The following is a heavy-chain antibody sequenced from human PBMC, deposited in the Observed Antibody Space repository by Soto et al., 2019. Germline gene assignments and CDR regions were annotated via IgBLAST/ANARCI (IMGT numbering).Heavy chain of an antibody. J-gene: IGHJ4*02. CDR1: GFIFSSYA. Sequence: LRLSCAVSGFIFSSYAVTCVRQAPVKGLEWVSGISGSGDTTYYADSVKGRFTISRDNSKNTLFLQMNSLRAEDTAVYYCARSFSTFGVGPVDYWGQGTLVTVSS. D-gene: IGHD3-3*01. CDR2: ISGSGDTT. V-gene: IGHV3-23*01. CDR3: ARSFSTFGVGPVDY.